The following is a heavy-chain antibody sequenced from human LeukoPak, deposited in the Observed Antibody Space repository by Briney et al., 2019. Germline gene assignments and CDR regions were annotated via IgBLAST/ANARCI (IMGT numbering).Heavy chain of an antibody. D-gene: IGHD6-13*01. V-gene: IGHV4-59*01. Sequence: SETLFLTCTVSGGSISSYYWSWIRQPPGKGLEWIGYIYYSGSTNYNPSLKSRVTISVDTSKNQFSLKLSSVTAADTAVYYSARDSSWAGSFDYWGQGTLVTVSS. CDR3: ARDSSWAGSFDY. CDR2: IYYSGST. J-gene: IGHJ4*02. CDR1: GGSISSYY.